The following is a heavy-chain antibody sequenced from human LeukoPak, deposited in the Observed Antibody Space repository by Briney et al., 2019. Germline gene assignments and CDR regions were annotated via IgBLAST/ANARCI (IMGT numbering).Heavy chain of an antibody. CDR1: GGSFSGYY. CDR2: INHSGCT. CDR3: ARVGYSYGFDNYYYYMDV. V-gene: IGHV4-34*01. D-gene: IGHD5-18*01. Sequence: SETLSLTCAVYGGSFSGYYWSWIRQPPGKGLEWIGEINHSGCTNYNPSLKSRVTISVDTSKNQFSLNLRSVTAADTAVYYCARVGYSYGFDNYYYYMDVWDKGTTVTVSS. J-gene: IGHJ6*03.